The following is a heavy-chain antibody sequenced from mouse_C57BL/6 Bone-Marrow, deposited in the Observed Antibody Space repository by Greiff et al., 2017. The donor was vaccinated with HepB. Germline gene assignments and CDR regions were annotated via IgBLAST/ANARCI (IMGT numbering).Heavy chain of an antibody. CDR2: SRNKANDYTT. D-gene: IGHD4-1*01. CDR1: GFTFSDFY. V-gene: IGHV7-1*01. CDR3: ARGGGLGDYFDY. Sequence: EVKVVESGGGLVQSGRSLRLSCATSGFTFSDFYMEWVRQAPGKGLEWIAASRNKANDYTTEYSASVKGRFIVSRDTSQSILYLQMNALRAEDTAIYYCARGGGLGDYFDYWGQGTTLTVSS. J-gene: IGHJ2*01.